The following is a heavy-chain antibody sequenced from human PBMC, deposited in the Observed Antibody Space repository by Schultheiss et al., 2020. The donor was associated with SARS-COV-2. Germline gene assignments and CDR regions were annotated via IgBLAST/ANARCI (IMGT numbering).Heavy chain of an antibody. CDR1: GFSLSTSGVG. V-gene: IGHV2-5*01. CDR3: AYSRCHFTIFGWKAYYYYMDV. J-gene: IGHJ6*03. CDR2: IYWNDDK. Sequence: SGPTLVKPTQTLTLTCTFSGFSLSTSGVGVGWIRQPPGKALEWLALIYWNDDKRYSPSLKSRLTITKDTSKNQVVLTMTNMDPVDTATYYCAYSRCHFTIFGWKAYYYYMDVWGKGTTVTVSS. D-gene: IGHD3-3*01.